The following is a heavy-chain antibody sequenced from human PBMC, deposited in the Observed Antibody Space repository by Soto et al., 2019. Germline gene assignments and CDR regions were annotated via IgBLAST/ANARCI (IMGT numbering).Heavy chain of an antibody. J-gene: IGHJ5*02. CDR1: GFTYSSYG. CDR3: ARDWGWVYVTQSFDP. V-gene: IGHV3-33*01. D-gene: IGHD3-16*01. Sequence: QVQLVESGGGVVQPGRSLRLSCAASGFTYSSYGMHWVRQAPGKGLEWVAVIWYDGSNKYYADSVKGRFTISRGNSKNTLYLQMNSLRAEDTAVYYCARDWGWVYVTQSFDPWGQGTLVTVSS. CDR2: IWYDGSNK.